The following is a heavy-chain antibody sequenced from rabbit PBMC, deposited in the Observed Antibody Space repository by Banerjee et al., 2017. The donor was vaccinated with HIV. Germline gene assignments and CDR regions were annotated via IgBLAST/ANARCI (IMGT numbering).Heavy chain of an antibody. CDR3: ARDLTGVIGWNFNL. CDR2: IDAGSSGTT. D-gene: IGHD1-1*01. V-gene: IGHV1S40*01. CDR1: GFSFSSGYY. Sequence: QSLEESGGDLVKPGASLTLTCTASGFSFSSGYYMCWVRQAPGKGLEWVACIDAGSSGTTYYATWAKGRFTISKASSTTVTLQMTSLTAADTASYFCARDLTGVIGWNFNLWGQGTLVTVS. J-gene: IGHJ4*01.